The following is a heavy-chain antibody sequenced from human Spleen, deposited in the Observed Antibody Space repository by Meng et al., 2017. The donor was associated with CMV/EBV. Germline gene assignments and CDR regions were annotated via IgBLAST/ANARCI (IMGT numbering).Heavy chain of an antibody. V-gene: IGHV4-30-4*06. CDR3: ARDFGGTYCTNGVCLYNWFDP. D-gene: IGHD2-8*01. CDR2: IYYSGRT. CDR1: DYY. J-gene: IGHJ5*02. Sequence: DYYWSWIRQHPGKGLEWIAYIYYSGRTYYNPSLKSRVTISVDTSKNQFSLKLSSVTAADTAVYYCARDFGGTYCTNGVCLYNWFDPWGQGTLVTVSS.